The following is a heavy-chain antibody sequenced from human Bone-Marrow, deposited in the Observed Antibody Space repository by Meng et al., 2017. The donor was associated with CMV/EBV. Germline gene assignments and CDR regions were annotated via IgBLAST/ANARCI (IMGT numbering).Heavy chain of an antibody. V-gene: IGHV3-66*02. D-gene: IGHD6-6*01. CDR2: IYSGGST. J-gene: IGHJ3*02. Sequence: ETLSLTCAASGFTVSSNYMSWVRQAPGKGLEWVSVIYSGGSTYYADSVKGRFTISRDNSKNTLYLQMNSLRAEDTAVYYCARRCIAALNDAFDIWGQGTTVTVSS. CDR1: GFTVSSNY. CDR3: ARRCIAALNDAFDI.